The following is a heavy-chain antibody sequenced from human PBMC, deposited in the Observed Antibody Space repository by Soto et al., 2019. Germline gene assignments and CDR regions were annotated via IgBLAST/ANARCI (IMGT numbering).Heavy chain of an antibody. CDR2: ISPLKGRT. Sequence: QVQLVQSGPDLKRPGASMKVSCKASGYTFTSYGISWVRQAPGQGLEWMAWISPLKGRTQYSQKAQGRVTLSTDTSSNTAYLEMTNLSVDDTAVYYCAMDYGDRPEYFQHWGQGTLVTVS. D-gene: IGHD4-17*01. J-gene: IGHJ1*01. V-gene: IGHV1-18*04. CDR3: AMDYGDRPEYFQH. CDR1: GYTFTSYG.